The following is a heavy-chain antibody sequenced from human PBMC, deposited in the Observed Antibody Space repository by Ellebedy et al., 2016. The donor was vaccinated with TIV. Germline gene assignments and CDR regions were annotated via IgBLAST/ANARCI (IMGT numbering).Heavy chain of an antibody. CDR1: EYTFTGYY. D-gene: IGHD2-2*01. CDR3: AGGWCSSTSCYGRFDY. V-gene: IGHV1-2*02. Sequence: ASVKVSCXASEYTFTGYYMHWVRQAPGQGLEWMGWINPNSGGTNYAQKFQGRVTMTRDTSISTAYMELSRLRSDDTAVYYCAGGWCSSTSCYGRFDYWGQGTLVTVSS. J-gene: IGHJ4*02. CDR2: INPNSGGT.